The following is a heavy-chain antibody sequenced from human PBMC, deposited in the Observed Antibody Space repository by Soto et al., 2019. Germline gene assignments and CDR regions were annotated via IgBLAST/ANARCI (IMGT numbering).Heavy chain of an antibody. J-gene: IGHJ4*02. Sequence: GESLKISCKGSGYSFTSYWIGWVRQMPGKGLEWMGIIYPGDSDTRYSPSFQGQVTISADKSISTAYLQWSSLKASDTAMYYCARHGVYYDFWSGYSAPHKYFDYWGQGTLVTVSS. V-gene: IGHV5-51*01. CDR1: GYSFTSYW. D-gene: IGHD3-3*01. CDR3: ARHGVYYDFWSGYSAPHKYFDY. CDR2: IYPGDSDT.